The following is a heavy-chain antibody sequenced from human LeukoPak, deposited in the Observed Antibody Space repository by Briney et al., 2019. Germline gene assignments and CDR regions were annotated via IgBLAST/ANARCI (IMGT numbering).Heavy chain of an antibody. Sequence: SETLSLTCAVYGGSFSGYYWSWIRQPPGKGLEWIGEINHSGSTNYNPSLKSRVTISVDTSKNQFSLKLSSVTAADTAVYYCARATTQKTYGSGSQWGLSFDPWGQGTLVTVSS. CDR1: GGSFSGYY. V-gene: IGHV4-34*01. D-gene: IGHD3-10*01. CDR3: ARATTQKTYGSGSQWGLSFDP. CDR2: INHSGST. J-gene: IGHJ5*02.